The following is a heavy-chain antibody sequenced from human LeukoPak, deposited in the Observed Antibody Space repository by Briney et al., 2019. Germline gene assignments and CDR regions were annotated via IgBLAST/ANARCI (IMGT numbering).Heavy chain of an antibody. Sequence: GESLKISCQGSGYSFPNYWIGWVRQMPGKGLEWVGLINPGDSDTRYSPSFQGQVTISADKSIRTAYLQWSSLKASDTAMYYCARTTYXNSPYHFDFWGQGTLVTVSS. CDR2: INPGDSDT. D-gene: IGHD1-1*01. V-gene: IGHV5-51*01. CDR3: ARTTYXNSPYHFDF. CDR1: GYSFPNYW. J-gene: IGHJ4*02.